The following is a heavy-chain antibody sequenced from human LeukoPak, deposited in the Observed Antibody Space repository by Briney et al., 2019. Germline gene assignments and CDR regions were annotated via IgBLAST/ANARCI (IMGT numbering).Heavy chain of an antibody. CDR3: ARVRGTRPLGYELGFDP. V-gene: IGHV1-69*13. D-gene: IGHD3-3*01. Sequence: ASVKVSCKTSGGTFRSYAISWVRQAPGQGLEWMGGIIPIFGTANYAQKFQGRVTITADESTSTAYMGLSSLRSEDTAVYYCARVRGTRPLGYELGFDPWGQGTLVTVSS. CDR1: GGTFRSYA. J-gene: IGHJ5*02. CDR2: IIPIFGTA.